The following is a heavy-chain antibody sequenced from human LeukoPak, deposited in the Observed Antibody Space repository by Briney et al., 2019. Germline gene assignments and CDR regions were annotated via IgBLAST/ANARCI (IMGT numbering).Heavy chain of an antibody. J-gene: IGHJ4*02. CDR3: ARSINPDY. D-gene: IGHD5-24*01. CDR2: INSDGSRT. V-gene: IGHV3-74*01. CDR1: GFTFSRYW. Sequence: PGGSLRLSCAASGFTFSRYWMHWVRQAPGKRLVWASRINSDGSRTTYADSVKGRFTISRDNAKNTLYMQVNSLRAEDTAVYYCARSINPDYWGQGTLVTVSS.